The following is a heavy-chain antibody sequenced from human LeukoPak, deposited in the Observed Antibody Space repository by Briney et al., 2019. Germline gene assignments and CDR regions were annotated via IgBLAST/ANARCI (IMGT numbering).Heavy chain of an antibody. CDR2: ISSSRSYV. D-gene: IGHD3-10*02. V-gene: IGHV3-21*01. CDR1: GFTFSSYE. Sequence: VGSLRLSCAASGFTFSSYEMNWVRQAPGKGLEWFSSISSSRSYVFYAASVKGRFTIPSDYTKNSPYLPINSPRAEAPAGYCFAELGISMIGGFWGKGTTVTISS. CDR3: AELGISMIGGF. J-gene: IGHJ6*04.